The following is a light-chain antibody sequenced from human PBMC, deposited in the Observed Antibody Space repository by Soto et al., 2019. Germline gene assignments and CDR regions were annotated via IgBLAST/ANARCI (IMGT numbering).Light chain of an antibody. CDR2: DDT. V-gene: IGLV2-23*01. CDR3: CSFAGSSTS. CDR1: SSDVGSYKP. J-gene: IGLJ3*02. Sequence: QSVLTQPASVSGSPGHSITISCTGTSSDVGSYKPVSWYQQYPGKAPKVIIYDDTKRPSGVSSRFSGSKSGNTASLTISGLQAEDEADYYCCSFAGSSTSFGGGTKVTV.